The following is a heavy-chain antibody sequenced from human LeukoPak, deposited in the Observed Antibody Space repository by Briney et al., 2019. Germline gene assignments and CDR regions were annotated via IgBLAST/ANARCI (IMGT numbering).Heavy chain of an antibody. CDR2: ISHDGRTK. V-gene: IGHV3-30*04. D-gene: IGHD5-12*01. Sequence: PGKSLTLSCVVSGFNFDNFAMHWARQPIGKGLEWVAVISHDGRTKYYADSMKGRITISRDNSKNTLYLQMNSLRAEDTAVYYCAKGKGEATTYLLNYWGQGTLFTVSS. CDR1: GFNFDNFA. J-gene: IGHJ4*02. CDR3: AKGKGEATTYLLNY.